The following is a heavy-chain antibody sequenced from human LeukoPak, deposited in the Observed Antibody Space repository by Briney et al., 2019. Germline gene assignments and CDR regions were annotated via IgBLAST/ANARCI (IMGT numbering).Heavy chain of an antibody. CDR2: INHSGST. Sequence: SETLSLTCAVYGGSFSSYYWNWIRQPPGKGLEWIGEINHSGSTNYNPSLKSRVTISVDTSKNQFSLRLSSVTAADTAVYYCARGPCSSTSCYSAYWGQGTLVTVSS. CDR1: GGSFSSYY. D-gene: IGHD2-2*01. V-gene: IGHV4-34*01. CDR3: ARGPCSSTSCYSAY. J-gene: IGHJ4*02.